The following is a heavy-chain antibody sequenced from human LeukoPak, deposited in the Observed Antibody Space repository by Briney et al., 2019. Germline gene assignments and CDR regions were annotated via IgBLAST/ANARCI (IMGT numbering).Heavy chain of an antibody. D-gene: IGHD5-18*01. CDR1: GFTFNNYG. Sequence: GGSLRLSCAASGFTFNNYGMHWVRQAPGKGLEWVAFIRYNGNNQYYADSVKGRFTISRDNAKNSVYLQMNSLRAEDTALYYCARDSTGYGYEEWYWGQGTLVTVSS. CDR2: IRYNGNNQ. CDR3: ARDSTGYGYEEWY. V-gene: IGHV3-30*02. J-gene: IGHJ4*02.